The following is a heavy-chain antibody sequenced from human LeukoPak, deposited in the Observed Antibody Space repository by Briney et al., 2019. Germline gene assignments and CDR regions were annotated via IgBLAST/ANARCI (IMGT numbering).Heavy chain of an antibody. CDR3: ARGLGYGVFDP. V-gene: IGHV1-3*01. D-gene: IGHD6-13*01. Sequence: ASVKVSCKASGGTFTTYALTWVRQAPGQRLEWMGWINVGNGNTKSSQKFQGRVTITRDMSASTAYMELSSLRSEDTAVYYCARGLGYGVFDPWGQGTLVTVSS. CDR2: INVGNGNT. J-gene: IGHJ5*02. CDR1: GGTFTTYA.